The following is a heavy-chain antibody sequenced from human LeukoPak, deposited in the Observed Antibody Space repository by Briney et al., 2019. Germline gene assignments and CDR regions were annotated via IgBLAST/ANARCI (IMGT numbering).Heavy chain of an antibody. CDR1: GFTFSSYG. V-gene: IGHV3-30*18. D-gene: IGHD5-18*01. J-gene: IGHJ3*02. Sequence: PGGSLRLSRAASGFTFSSYGMHWVRQAPGKGLEWVAVISYDGSNKYYADSVKGRFTISRDNSKNTLYLQMNSLRAEDTAVYYCAKTAIGYSYAPDAFDIWGQGTMVTVFS. CDR2: ISYDGSNK. CDR3: AKTAIGYSYAPDAFDI.